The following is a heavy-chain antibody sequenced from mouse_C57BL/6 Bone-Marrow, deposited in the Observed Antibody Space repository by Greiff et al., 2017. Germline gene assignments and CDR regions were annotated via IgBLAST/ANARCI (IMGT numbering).Heavy chain of an antibody. CDR2: IYPGDGDT. V-gene: IGHV1-82*01. J-gene: IGHJ2*01. Sequence: QVQLQQSGPELVKPGASVKISCKASGYAFSSSWMNWVKQRPGQGLEWIGRIYPGDGDTNYNGKFKGQAILTADESSSPAYMQLSSLTSEDSAVYFCARPTVFATRSYFDYWGQGTPLTVSS. CDR3: ARPTVFATRSYFDY. D-gene: IGHD1-1*01. CDR1: GYAFSSSW.